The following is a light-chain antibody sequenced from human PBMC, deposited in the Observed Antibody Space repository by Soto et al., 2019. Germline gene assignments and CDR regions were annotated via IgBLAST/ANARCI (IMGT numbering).Light chain of an antibody. Sequence: EIVLTHSPGTLSMSPGGRTTLSCRASQSVSNNYLAWYQQTPGQAPRLLIYGASNRATGIPDRFSGSGSGTDFTPTISRLEPEDFAVYYCQQYGSSGTFGQGTKVDIK. J-gene: IGKJ1*01. CDR1: QSVSNNY. CDR3: QQYGSSGT. CDR2: GAS. V-gene: IGKV3-20*01.